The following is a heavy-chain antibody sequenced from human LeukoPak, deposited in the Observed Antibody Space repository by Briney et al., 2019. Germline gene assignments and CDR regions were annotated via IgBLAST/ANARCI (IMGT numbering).Heavy chain of an antibody. CDR2: ISSSGSTI. D-gene: IGHD1-26*01. V-gene: IGHV3-11*01. J-gene: IGHJ4*02. CDR3: ARAARRTAGADY. CDR1: GFTFSHYY. Sequence: GGSLRLSCAASGFTFSHYYMSWLRQAPGKGLEWVSYISSSGSTIYYADSVKGRLTISRDNAKNSLYLQMNSLRAEDTAVYYCARAARRTAGADYWGQGTLVTVSS.